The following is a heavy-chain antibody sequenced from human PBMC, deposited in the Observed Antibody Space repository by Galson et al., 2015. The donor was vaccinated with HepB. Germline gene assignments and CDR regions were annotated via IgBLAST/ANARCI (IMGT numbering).Heavy chain of an antibody. CDR1: GFTFSNAW. CDR3: TTEDGWIVGATGLDAFDI. CDR2: IKSKTDGGTT. J-gene: IGHJ3*02. Sequence: SLRLSCAASGFTFSNAWMNWVRQAPGKGLEWVGRIKSKTDGGTTDYAAPVKGRFTISRDDSKNTLYLQMNSLKTEDTAVYYCTTEDGWIVGATGLDAFDIWGQGTMVTVSS. D-gene: IGHD1-26*01. V-gene: IGHV3-15*07.